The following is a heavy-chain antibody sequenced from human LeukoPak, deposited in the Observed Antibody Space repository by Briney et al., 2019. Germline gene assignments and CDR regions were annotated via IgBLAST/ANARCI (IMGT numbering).Heavy chain of an antibody. CDR2: IHYSGST. Sequence: PSETLSLTCTVSGGSISSYYWSWIRQPPGKGLEWIGYIHYSGSTNYNPSLKSRVTISQDTSNSQFSLTLSSVTAADTAVYYCARDLRLRRDGWFDPWGQGTLVTVSS. V-gene: IGHV4-59*12. D-gene: IGHD5-24*01. CDR1: GGSISSYY. J-gene: IGHJ5*02. CDR3: ARDLRLRRDGWFDP.